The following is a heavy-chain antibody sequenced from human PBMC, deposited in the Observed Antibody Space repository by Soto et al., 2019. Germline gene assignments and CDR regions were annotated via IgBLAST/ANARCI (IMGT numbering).Heavy chain of an antibody. V-gene: IGHV4-39*01. CDR1: CDSVSSTPYS. CDR2: IYKTGS. D-gene: IGHD2-21*01. J-gene: IGHJ5*02. CDR3: AKLPTGFPNWIDP. Sequence: SETLSLTCTVSCDSVSSTPYSWGWFRQPPGKGLEWIGSIYKTGSSYNPSLKSRVTISQDTSKTQFSLKLSSVTAADTAIYYCAKLPTGFPNWIDPWGQGISVTVSS.